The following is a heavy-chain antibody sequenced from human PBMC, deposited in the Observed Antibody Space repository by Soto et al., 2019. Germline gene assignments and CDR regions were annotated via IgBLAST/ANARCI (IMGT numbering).Heavy chain of an antibody. CDR1: GGTFSSYI. Sequence: QVQLVQSGAEVKKPGSSVKVSCKASGGTFSSYIISWVRQAPGQGLEWMGRIIPILGIANYAQKFQGRVTITADKPTSTAYMDLSSLRSEDTAVYYCARFPQTAIVGAAYFDYWGQGTLVTVSS. D-gene: IGHD1-26*01. V-gene: IGHV1-69*02. CDR2: IIPILGIA. CDR3: ARFPQTAIVGAAYFDY. J-gene: IGHJ4*02.